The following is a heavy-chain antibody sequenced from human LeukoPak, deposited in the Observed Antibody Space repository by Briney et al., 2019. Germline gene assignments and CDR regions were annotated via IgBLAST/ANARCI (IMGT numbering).Heavy chain of an antibody. Sequence: KPSETLSLTCAVYGGSFSGYYWSWIRQPPGKGLEWIGEINHSGSTNYNPSLKSRVTISLDKSKNQFSLNLTSVTAADTAVYYCARASHWNQLHYFDYWGQGTLVTVSS. CDR3: ARASHWNQLHYFDY. J-gene: IGHJ4*02. CDR1: GGSFSGYY. CDR2: INHSGST. D-gene: IGHD1-1*01. V-gene: IGHV4-34*01.